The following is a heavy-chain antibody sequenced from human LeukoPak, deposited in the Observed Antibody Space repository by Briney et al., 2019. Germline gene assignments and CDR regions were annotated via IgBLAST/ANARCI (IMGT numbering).Heavy chain of an antibody. CDR1: GGSISSYY. CDR3: ARVPKNCSGGSCYSGHAY. J-gene: IGHJ4*02. D-gene: IGHD2-15*01. Sequence: SETLSLTCTVSGGSISSYYWSWIRQPAGKGLEWIGRIYTSGSTNYNPSLKSRVTMSVDTSKNQFSLKLSSVTAADTAVYYCARVPKNCSGGSCYSGHAYWRQGTLVTVSS. CDR2: IYTSGST. V-gene: IGHV4-4*07.